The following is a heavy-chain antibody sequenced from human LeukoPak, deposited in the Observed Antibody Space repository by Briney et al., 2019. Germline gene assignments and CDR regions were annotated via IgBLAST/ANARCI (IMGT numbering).Heavy chain of an antibody. CDR3: ARAHTIFGVVSA. CDR1: GFTFSSYA. V-gene: IGHV3-23*01. D-gene: IGHD3-3*01. CDR2: ISGSGGST. Sequence: GGSLRLSCAASGFTFSSYAMSWVRQAPGKGLEWVSAISGSGGSTYYADSVKGRFTISRDNAKNSLYLQMNSLRAEDTAVYYCARAHTIFGVVSAWGQGTLVTVSS. J-gene: IGHJ4*02.